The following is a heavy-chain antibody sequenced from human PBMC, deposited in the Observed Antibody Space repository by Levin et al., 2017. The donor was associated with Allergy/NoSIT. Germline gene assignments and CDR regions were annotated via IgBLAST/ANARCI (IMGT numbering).Heavy chain of an antibody. J-gene: IGHJ4*02. CDR2: INHSGST. Sequence: SETLSLTCAVYGGSFSGYYWSWIRQPPGKGLEWIGEINHSGSTNYNPSLKSRVTISVDTSKNQFSLKLSSVTAADTAVYYCARGPRWTLWGQGTLVTVSS. D-gene: IGHD1-1*01. CDR3: ARGPRWTL. V-gene: IGHV4-34*01. CDR1: GGSFSGYY.